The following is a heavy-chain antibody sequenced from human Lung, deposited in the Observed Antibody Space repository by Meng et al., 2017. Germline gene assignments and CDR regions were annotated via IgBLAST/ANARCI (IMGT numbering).Heavy chain of an antibody. J-gene: IGHJ4*02. CDR3: ARFDISSSGRGDY. D-gene: IGHD1-26*01. CDR2: IFHSGRT. Sequence: QGQRQWSGAGLGKPSGTLSPTCAGAGGSITSSTWWSWVRQTPGKGLEWFGEIFHSGRTNYNPPLERRVTISVDKSKNQFSLKVYSVTAADTATYYCARFDISSSGRGDYWGQGILVTVSS. CDR1: GGSITSSTW. V-gene: IGHV4-4*02.